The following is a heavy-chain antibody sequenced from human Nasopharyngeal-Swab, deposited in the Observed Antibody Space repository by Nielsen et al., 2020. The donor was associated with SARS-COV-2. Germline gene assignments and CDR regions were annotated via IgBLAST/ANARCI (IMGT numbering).Heavy chain of an antibody. D-gene: IGHD3-16*02. CDR2: IIPIFGTA. J-gene: IGHJ4*02. Sequence: SVKVSCKASGGTFSSYAISWVRQAPGQGLEWMGGIIPIFGTANYAQKFQGRVTITADKSTSKAYMELSSLRSEDTAVYYCARNPVDYDYVWGSYRYRTFDYWGQGTLVTVSS. CDR3: ARNPVDYDYVWGSYRYRTFDY. CDR1: GGTFSSYA. V-gene: IGHV1-69*06.